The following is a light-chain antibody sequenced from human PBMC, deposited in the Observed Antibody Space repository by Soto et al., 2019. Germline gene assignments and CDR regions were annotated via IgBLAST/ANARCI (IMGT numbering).Light chain of an antibody. CDR3: HPRQTWPRT. CDR2: DAS. V-gene: IGKV3-11*01. Sequence: EIVLTQSPATLSASPGERATLSCRASQSVGVRLDWYQHKPGKAPNLLMYDASYRDTGIPSRFSGSGSGTVFPITITSLEPEYFAFYYCHPRQTWPRTFGQGTRVDIK. J-gene: IGKJ1*01. CDR1: QSVGVR.